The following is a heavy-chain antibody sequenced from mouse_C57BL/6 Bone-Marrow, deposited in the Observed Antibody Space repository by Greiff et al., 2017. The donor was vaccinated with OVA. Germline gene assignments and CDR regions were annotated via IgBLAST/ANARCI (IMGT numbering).Heavy chain of an antibody. D-gene: IGHD2-4*01. CDR2: ISSGGSYT. CDR3: ARRELRRFAY. Sequence: DVKLVESGGDLVKPGGSLKLSCAASGFTFSSYGMSWVRQTPDKRLEWVATISSGGSYTYYPDSVKGRFTISRDNAKNTLYLQMSSLKSEDTAMYYCARRELRRFAYWGQGTLVTVSA. V-gene: IGHV5-6*02. J-gene: IGHJ3*01. CDR1: GFTFSSYG.